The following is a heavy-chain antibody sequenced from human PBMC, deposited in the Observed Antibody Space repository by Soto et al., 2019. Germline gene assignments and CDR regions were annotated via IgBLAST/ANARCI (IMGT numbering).Heavy chain of an antibody. CDR2: IKTDGSST. Sequence: EVQLVESGGGLVQPGGSLRRSCAASGFSFSNYWIHWVRQAPGKGLVWVSRIKTDGSSTDYAASVKGRFTISRDNAKNTLYLQMNSLTAEDTAVNYCAKREGNTYGLFHWGQGTLVTVSS. D-gene: IGHD5-18*01. V-gene: IGHV3-74*01. CDR3: AKREGNTYGLFH. CDR1: GFSFSNYW. J-gene: IGHJ4*02.